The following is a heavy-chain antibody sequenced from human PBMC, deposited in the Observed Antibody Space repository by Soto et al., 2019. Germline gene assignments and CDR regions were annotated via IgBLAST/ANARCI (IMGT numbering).Heavy chain of an antibody. CDR1: GYTFTGYY. V-gene: IGHV1-2*02. CDR2: INPNSGGT. J-gene: IGHJ6*02. D-gene: IGHD3-22*01. CDR3: ARSGGTMIVVVITHYYGTDV. Sequence: ASVKVSCKASGYTFTGYYMHWVRQAPGQGLEWMGWINPNSGGTNYAQKFQGRVTMTRDTSISTAYMELSRLRSDDTAVYYCARSGGTMIVVVITHYYGTDVWGQGTTVTVSS.